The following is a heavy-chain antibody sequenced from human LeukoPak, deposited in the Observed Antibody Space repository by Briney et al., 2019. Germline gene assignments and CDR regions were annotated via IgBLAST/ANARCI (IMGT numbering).Heavy chain of an antibody. Sequence: SETLSLTCAVYGGSFSGYYWSWIRQPPGKGLEWIGEINHSGSTNYNPSLKSRVTISVDTSKNQFSLKLSSVTAADTAVYYCARGLRGYSYGTRAYFDYWGQGTLVTVSS. D-gene: IGHD5-18*01. J-gene: IGHJ4*02. V-gene: IGHV4-34*01. CDR3: ARGLRGYSYGTRAYFDY. CDR2: INHSGST. CDR1: GGSFSGYY.